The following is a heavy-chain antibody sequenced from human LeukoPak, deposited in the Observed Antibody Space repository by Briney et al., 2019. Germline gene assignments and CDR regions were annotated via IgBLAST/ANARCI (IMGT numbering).Heavy chain of an antibody. Sequence: ASVKVSCKASGYTFTGYYMHWVRQAPGQGLEWMGWISAYNGNTNYAQKLQGRVTMTTDTSTSTAYMELRSLRSDDTAVYYCARDGYDSLDYWGQGTLVTVSS. CDR2: ISAYNGNT. CDR1: GYTFTGYY. D-gene: IGHD3-22*01. CDR3: ARDGYDSLDY. J-gene: IGHJ4*02. V-gene: IGHV1-18*04.